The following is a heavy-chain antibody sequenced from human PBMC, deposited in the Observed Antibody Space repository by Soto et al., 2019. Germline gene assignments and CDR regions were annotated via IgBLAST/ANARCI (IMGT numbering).Heavy chain of an antibody. D-gene: IGHD5-18*01. CDR2: ISTDNGNT. CDR1: GYTFTNSG. V-gene: IGHV1-18*01. J-gene: IGHJ4*02. Sequence: APVKVSCKAPGYTFTNSGISWVRQAPGQGLEWMGWISTDNGNTNYAQHLQGRVSMTTDTSTSTAYMDLRSLRSDDTAVYYCARDHPHSYGVYYFDYWGQGTPVTSPQ. CDR3: ARDHPHSYGVYYFDY.